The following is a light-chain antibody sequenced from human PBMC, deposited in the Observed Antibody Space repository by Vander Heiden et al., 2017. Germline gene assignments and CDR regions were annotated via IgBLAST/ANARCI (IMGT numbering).Light chain of an antibody. J-gene: IGLJ2*01. CDR3: CSYAGSGAVV. CDR2: EVT. CDR1: SRNIGSDKF. Sequence: QSGHSQPASVSGPLAHPVNISCTGTSRNIGSDKFVCWYQQKPGTAPRLIIFEVTKRPSGVSNRFSGSKSGNTASLTISGLQAEDEADYFCCSYAGSGAVVFGGGTKPTVL. V-gene: IGLV2-23*02.